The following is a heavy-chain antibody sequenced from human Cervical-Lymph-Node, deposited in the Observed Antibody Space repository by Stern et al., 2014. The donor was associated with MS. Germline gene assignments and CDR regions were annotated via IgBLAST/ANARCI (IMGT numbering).Heavy chain of an antibody. D-gene: IGHD3-3*01. CDR3: ARSPPYYEFWNDYYYFDY. CDR1: GFSLSTSGMR. V-gene: IGHV2-70*04. Sequence: ESGPALVKPTQTLTLTCTFSGFSLSTSGMRVSWIRQPPGKALEWLARIDWADDKFYSTSLKTRLTNSKDTSKHQVVLTMTNMDPVDTATYYCARSPPYYEFWNDYYYFDYWGQGTLVAVSS. J-gene: IGHJ4*02. CDR2: IDWADDK.